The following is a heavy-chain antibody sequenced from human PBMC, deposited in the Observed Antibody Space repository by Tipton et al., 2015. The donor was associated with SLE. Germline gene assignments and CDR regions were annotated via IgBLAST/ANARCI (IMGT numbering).Heavy chain of an antibody. Sequence: TLSLTCTVSGGSISSYYWNWIRQPPGKGLEWIGYIYSSGSTNYNPSPKSRVTISVDTSKNQFSLKATSVTAADTAVYYCASGLRFLDVDYWGQGTLVTVSS. CDR2: IYSSGST. V-gene: IGHV4-59*01. CDR3: ASGLRFLDVDY. J-gene: IGHJ4*02. D-gene: IGHD3-3*01. CDR1: GGSISSYY.